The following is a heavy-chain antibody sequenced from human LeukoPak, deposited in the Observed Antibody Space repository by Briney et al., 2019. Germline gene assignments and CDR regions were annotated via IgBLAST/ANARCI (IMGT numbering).Heavy chain of an antibody. V-gene: IGHV3-15*05. CDR2: VKSKTAGGTT. J-gene: IGHJ4*02. CDR3: ARDPFGSGSY. D-gene: IGHD3-10*01. CDR1: GFPFTNAW. Sequence: GGSLRLSCAASGFPFTNAWMSWVRQAPGKGLEWVGRVKSKTAGGTTDYAAPVKGRFTISRDNAKNTLYLQMNSLRAEDTAVYYCARDPFGSGSYWGQGTLVTVSS.